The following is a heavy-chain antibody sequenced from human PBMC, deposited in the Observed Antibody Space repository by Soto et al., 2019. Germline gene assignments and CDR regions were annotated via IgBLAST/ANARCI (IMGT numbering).Heavy chain of an antibody. CDR3: ARETYYYDSSGYPDAFDI. Sequence: ASVKVSCKASGYTFTGYYMHWVRQAPGQGLEWMGWINPNSGGTNYAQKFQGWVTMTRGTSISTAYMELSRLRSDDTAVYYCARETYYYDSSGYPDAFDIWGQGTMVTVSS. V-gene: IGHV1-2*04. J-gene: IGHJ3*02. D-gene: IGHD3-22*01. CDR1: GYTFTGYY. CDR2: INPNSGGT.